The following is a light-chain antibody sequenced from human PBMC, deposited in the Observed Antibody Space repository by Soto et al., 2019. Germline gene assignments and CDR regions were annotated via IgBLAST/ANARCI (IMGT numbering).Light chain of an antibody. V-gene: IGKV1-27*01. Sequence: DIPMTQSPSSLSASVGDRVTITCRASQGIGTYLAWYQQKPGKVPKLLIYAASTLQSGVPSRFSGSGSGTDFTLTISSLQPEDVATYYCQKNNSAPWTFGQGTKVEIK. J-gene: IGKJ1*01. CDR2: AAS. CDR3: QKNNSAPWT. CDR1: QGIGTY.